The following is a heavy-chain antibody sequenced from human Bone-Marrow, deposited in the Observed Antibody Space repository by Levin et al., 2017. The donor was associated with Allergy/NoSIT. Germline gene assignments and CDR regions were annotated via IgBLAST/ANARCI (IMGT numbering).Heavy chain of an antibody. J-gene: IGHJ5*02. CDR3: ARILVVAATLSWFDP. D-gene: IGHD2-15*01. V-gene: IGHV4-31*03. Sequence: SQTLSLTCTVSGGSISSGGYYWSWIRQHPGKGLEWIGYIYYSGSTYYNPSLKSRVTISVDTSKNQFSLKLSSVTAADTAVYYCARILVVAATLSWFDPWGQGTLVTVSS. CDR1: GGSISSGGYY. CDR2: IYYSGST.